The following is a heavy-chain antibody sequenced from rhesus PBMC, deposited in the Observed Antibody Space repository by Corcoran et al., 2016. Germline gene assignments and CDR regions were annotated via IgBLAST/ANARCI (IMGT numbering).Heavy chain of an antibody. CDR2: ISERGGNI. J-gene: IGHJ4*01. CDR1: WFTFCSYV. D-gene: IGHD3-3*01. Sequence: DVQLVESGGGLVKPVGSLRLSCVASWFTFCSYVLPWVRQAPGKGLEWVEVISERGGNIYYAESVKGQVNISRDNAKNSLFLQMNSLRAEDTAVYYCTRGTHFDYWGQGVLVTVSS. CDR3: TRGTHFDY. V-gene: IGHV3S26*01.